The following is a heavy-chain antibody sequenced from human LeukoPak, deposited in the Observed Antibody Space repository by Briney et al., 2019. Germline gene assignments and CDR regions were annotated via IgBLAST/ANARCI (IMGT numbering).Heavy chain of an antibody. V-gene: IGHV3-23*01. J-gene: IGHJ4*02. CDR1: GFSFSTDG. CDR2: ILGLGGASST. D-gene: IGHD4-17*01. Sequence: PGGSLRLSCSASGFSFSTDGMSWVRQAPGKGLEWVSGILGLGGASSTYYADSVKGRFTISRDNSKNTLYLQMNSLRAEDTAVYYCAKTQLLTVTNPYYFDYWGQGTLVTVSS. CDR3: AKTQLLTVTNPYYFDY.